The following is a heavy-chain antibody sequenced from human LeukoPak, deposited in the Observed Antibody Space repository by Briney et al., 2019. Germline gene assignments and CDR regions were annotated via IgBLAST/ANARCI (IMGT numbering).Heavy chain of an antibody. J-gene: IGHJ4*02. D-gene: IGHD6-13*01. V-gene: IGHV3-30*04. Sequence: GGSLRLSCVVSGFNFDNFAMHWIRQPLGKGLEWVAVISHDGRTKYYADSMKGRFTISRDNAKNSLYLQMNSLRTEDTAVYHCAKDKYSPVRSMSEAAYYFDFWGPGTLVTVSS. CDR2: ISHDGRTK. CDR3: AKDKYSPVRSMSEAAYYFDF. CDR1: GFNFDNFA.